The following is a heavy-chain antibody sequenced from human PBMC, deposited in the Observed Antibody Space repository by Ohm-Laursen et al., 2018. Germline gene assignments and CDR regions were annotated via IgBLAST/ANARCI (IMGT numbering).Heavy chain of an antibody. CDR1: GFSFNDYG. D-gene: IGHD4-17*01. V-gene: IGHV3-48*01. J-gene: IGHJ4*02. CDR2: IDASGGTI. CDR3: ARGAPFYGGFDY. Sequence: SLRLSCAASGFSFNDYGMHWVRQSPGKGLEWLSYIDASGGTIYYADSVKGRLTISRDNAKNSLYLQMSGLRGEDTAVYYCARGAPFYGGFDYWGQGTLVTVSS.